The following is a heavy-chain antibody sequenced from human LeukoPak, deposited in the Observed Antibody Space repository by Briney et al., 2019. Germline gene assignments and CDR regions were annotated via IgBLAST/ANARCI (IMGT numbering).Heavy chain of an antibody. CDR2: ISYDGSNK. V-gene: IGHV3-30*18. J-gene: IGHJ4*02. CDR3: AKDRARSHPYDTSGLTPNDY. CDR1: GFTFSSYG. Sequence: GGSLRLSCAASGFTFSSYGMHWVRQAPGKGLEWVALISYDGSNKYYVDSVKGRFTISRDNSKNTVYLQMNSLRAEDTAVYYCAKDRARSHPYDTSGLTPNDYWGQGTLVTVSS. D-gene: IGHD3-22*01.